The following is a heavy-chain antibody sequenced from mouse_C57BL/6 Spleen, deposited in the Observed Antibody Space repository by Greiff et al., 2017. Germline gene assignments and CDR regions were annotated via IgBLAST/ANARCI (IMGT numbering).Heavy chain of an antibody. D-gene: IGHD2-1*01. CDR3: ARGGNYVLYAMDY. CDR2: INYDGSST. J-gene: IGHJ4*01. V-gene: IGHV5-16*01. CDR1: GFTFSDYY. Sequence: DVHLVESEGGLVQPGSSMKLSCTASGFTFSDYYMAWVRQVPEKGLEWVANINYDGSSTYYLDSLKSRFIISRDNAKNILYLQMSSLKSEDTATYYCARGGNYVLYAMDYWGQGTSVTVSS.